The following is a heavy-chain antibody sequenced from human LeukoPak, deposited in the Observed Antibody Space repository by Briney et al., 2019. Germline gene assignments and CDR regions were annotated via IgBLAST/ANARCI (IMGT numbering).Heavy chain of an antibody. J-gene: IGHJ5*02. Sequence: PSETLSLTCTVSGGSISSGSYYWSCIRQPAGKGLEWIRRIYTSGSTNYNPSLKSRATISVDTSKNQFSLKLSSVTAADTAVYYCARDITDFWSGYYKIGSNSWFDPWGQGTMVTVSS. CDR1: GGSISSGSYY. CDR3: ARDITDFWSGYYKIGSNSWFDP. D-gene: IGHD3-3*01. V-gene: IGHV4-61*02. CDR2: IYTSGST.